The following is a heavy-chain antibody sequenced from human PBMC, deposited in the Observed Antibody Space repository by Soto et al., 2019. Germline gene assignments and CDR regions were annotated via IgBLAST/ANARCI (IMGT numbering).Heavy chain of an antibody. D-gene: IGHD1-26*01. V-gene: IGHV1-2*04. CDR3: ARSTAYSESAFDI. J-gene: IGHJ3*02. Sequence: VKVSCKASGYTFTGYYMHWVRQAPGQGLEWMGWINPNSGGTNYAQKFQGWVTMTRDTSISTAYMELSRLRSDDTAVYYCARSTAYSESAFDIWGQGTMVTVS. CDR1: GYTFTGYY. CDR2: INPNSGGT.